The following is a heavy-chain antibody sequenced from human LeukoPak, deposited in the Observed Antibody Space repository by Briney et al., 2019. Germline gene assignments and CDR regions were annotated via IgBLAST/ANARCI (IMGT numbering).Heavy chain of an antibody. D-gene: IGHD6-19*01. CDR1: GFTFSDYY. Sequence: GGSLRLSCAASGFTFSDYYMSWIRQAPGKGLEWVSYISSSGSTIYYADSVKGRFTISRDNSKNTLYLQMNSLRAEDTAVYYCAKDGQWLVLNYYYYMDVWGKGTTVTVSS. J-gene: IGHJ6*03. V-gene: IGHV3-11*04. CDR2: ISSSGSTI. CDR3: AKDGQWLVLNYYYYMDV.